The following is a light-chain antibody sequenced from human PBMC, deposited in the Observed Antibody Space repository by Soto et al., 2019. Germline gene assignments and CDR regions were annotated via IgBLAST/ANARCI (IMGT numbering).Light chain of an antibody. Sequence: QSVLTQPPSVSGAPGQRVTISCTGSSSNIGAGHDVHWYQHSPGTAPKLLIYRFNNRPSGVPDRFSGSKSGTSASLAISGLQAEDEADYYCQPFDTSLSGSVVFGGGTKLTVL. CDR3: QPFDTSLSGSVV. CDR1: SSNIGAGHD. V-gene: IGLV1-40*01. CDR2: RFN. J-gene: IGLJ2*01.